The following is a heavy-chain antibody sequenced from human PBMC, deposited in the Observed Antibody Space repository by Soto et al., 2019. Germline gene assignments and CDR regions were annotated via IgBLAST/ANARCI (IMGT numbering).Heavy chain of an antibody. Sequence: EVQLVESGGGLVKPGGSLRLSCAASGFTFSEAWMSWVRQAPGKGLEWIGLIKRNADGGTTDYAAPVRGRFTVSRDDSKNTLFLQMNSLKTEDTAVYYCTTDLQERRYNRNYEWGQGTLVTVSS. D-gene: IGHD1-7*01. J-gene: IGHJ4*02. CDR3: TTDLQERRYNRNYE. CDR2: IKRNADGGTT. CDR1: GFTFSEAW. V-gene: IGHV3-15*01.